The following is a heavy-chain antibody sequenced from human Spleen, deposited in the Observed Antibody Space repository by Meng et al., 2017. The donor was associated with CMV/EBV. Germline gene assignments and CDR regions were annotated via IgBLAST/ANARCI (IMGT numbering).Heavy chain of an antibody. Sequence: LSLTCAVSGGSISSSNLWTWVRQVPGKGLEWIGEIYHSGTTYYSPSLVSRVAISVDTSKNKFSLKLNSMIAADTAVYYCARHYWGWFWGQGTLVTVSS. CDR3: ARHYWGWF. CDR1: GGSISSSNL. J-gene: IGHJ4*02. CDR2: IYHSGTT. D-gene: IGHD6-19*01. V-gene: IGHV4-4*02.